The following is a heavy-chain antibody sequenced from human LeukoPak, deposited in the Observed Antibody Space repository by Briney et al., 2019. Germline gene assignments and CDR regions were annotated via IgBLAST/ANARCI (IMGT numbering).Heavy chain of an antibody. Sequence: GGSLRLSCAASGFTFSSYGMHWVRQAPGKGLEWVAVISYDGSNKYYADSVKGRFTISRDNSKNTLYLQMNSLRAEDTAVYYCAKGKVYYDSSGYYYPFADYWGQGTLVTVSS. CDR2: ISYDGSNK. J-gene: IGHJ4*02. CDR1: GFTFSSYG. D-gene: IGHD3-22*01. CDR3: AKGKVYYDSSGYYYPFADY. V-gene: IGHV3-30*18.